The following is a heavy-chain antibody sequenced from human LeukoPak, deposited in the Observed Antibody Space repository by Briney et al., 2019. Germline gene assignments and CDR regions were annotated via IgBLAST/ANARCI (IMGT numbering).Heavy chain of an antibody. D-gene: IGHD2-15*01. V-gene: IGHV4-59*08. CDR3: ASLLADNWFDP. CDR2: IYYGVST. CDR1: GGSISSYY. Sequence: TSETLSLTCTVSGGSISSYYWSWIRQPPGKGLEWIGYIYYGVSTNYNPSLKSRVTISLDTSKKQISLKVRSVTAADTAIYYCASLLADNWFDPWGQGTLVTVSS. J-gene: IGHJ5*02.